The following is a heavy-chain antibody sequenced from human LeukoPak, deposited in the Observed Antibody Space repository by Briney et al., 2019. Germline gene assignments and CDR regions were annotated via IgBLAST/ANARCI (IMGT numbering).Heavy chain of an antibody. CDR2: IYSGGST. J-gene: IGHJ4*02. CDR3: ARDRRINYDSSGYWVYYFDY. CDR1: GFTVSSNY. Sequence: TGGSLRLSCAASGFTVSSNYMSWVRQAPGKGLEWVSVIYSGGSTYYADSVKGRFTISRDNSKNTLYLQMNSLRAEDTAVYYCARDRRINYDSSGYWVYYFDYWGQGTLVTVSS. D-gene: IGHD3-22*01. V-gene: IGHV3-53*01.